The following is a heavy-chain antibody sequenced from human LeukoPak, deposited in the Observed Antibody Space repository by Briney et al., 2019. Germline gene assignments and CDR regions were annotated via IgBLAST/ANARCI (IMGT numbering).Heavy chain of an antibody. Sequence: SLRLSCAASGFTFSSYAMHWVRQAPGKGLEWVAVISYDGSNKYYADSVKGRFTISRDNSKNTLYLQMNSLRAEDTAVYYCARDRVVAARAAGRVLIDPWGRGTLVTVSS. CDR2: ISYDGSNK. CDR1: GFTFSSYA. V-gene: IGHV3-30-3*01. D-gene: IGHD6-6*01. J-gene: IGHJ5*02. CDR3: ARDRVVAARAAGRVLIDP.